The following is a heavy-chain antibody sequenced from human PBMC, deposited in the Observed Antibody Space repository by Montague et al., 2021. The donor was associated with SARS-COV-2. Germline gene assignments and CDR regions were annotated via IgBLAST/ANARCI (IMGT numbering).Heavy chain of an antibody. CDR2: IYYSGST. D-gene: IGHD3-3*01. V-gene: IGHV4-59*02. CDR3: ARAGGFYDYWSGYSSSAGFFDP. Sequence: SETLSLTCTVSGGSVSSYYWSWTRQSPGKGLQWLGYIYYSGSTDYNPSLKSRVTMSVDTSKNQLSLRLNSVTTADTAVYFCARAGGFYDYWSGYSSSAGFFDPWGQGNLVTVSS. CDR1: GGSVSSYY. J-gene: IGHJ5*02.